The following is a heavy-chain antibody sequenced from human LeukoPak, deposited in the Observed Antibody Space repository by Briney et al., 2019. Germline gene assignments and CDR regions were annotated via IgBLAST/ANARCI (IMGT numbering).Heavy chain of an antibody. CDR3: ARGGTTVLHYFDY. V-gene: IGHV3-21*01. CDR1: GFTFSSYS. Sequence: PGGSLRLSCAASGFTFSSYSMNWVRQAPGKGLEWVSSISSSSSYIYYADSVKGRFTISRDNAKNSLYLQMNSLRPEDTAVYYCARGGTTVLHYFDYWGQGTLVTVSS. D-gene: IGHD2-2*01. J-gene: IGHJ4*02. CDR2: ISSSSSYI.